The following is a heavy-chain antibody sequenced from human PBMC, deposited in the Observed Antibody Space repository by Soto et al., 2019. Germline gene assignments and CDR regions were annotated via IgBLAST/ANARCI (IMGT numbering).Heavy chain of an antibody. CDR3: ARTIYGDPDY. D-gene: IGHD4-17*01. Sequence: EVPLVESGGGLVQPGGSLRLSCAASGFTVSSNYMSWVRQAPGKGLEWVSVIYSDGSTYYADSVKGRFTISRYNSKNTLYLQMTSLRAEDTAVYYCARTIYGDPDYWGQGTLVTVSS. V-gene: IGHV3-66*01. J-gene: IGHJ4*02. CDR1: GFTVSSNY. CDR2: IYSDGST.